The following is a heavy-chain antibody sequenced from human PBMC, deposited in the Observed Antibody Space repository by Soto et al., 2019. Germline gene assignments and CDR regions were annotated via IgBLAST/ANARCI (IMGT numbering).Heavy chain of an antibody. V-gene: IGHV4-31*03. CDR3: ARSYYGSGSYYKDS. CDR2: IYYSGST. D-gene: IGHD3-10*01. CDR1: GGSISSGGYY. Sequence: QVQLQESGPGLVKPSQTLSLTCTVSGGSISSGGYYWSWIRQHPGKGLEWIGYIYYSGSTYYNPSLKRRVTISVDTSKNQFSLKLSSVTAADTAVYYCARSYYGSGSYYKDSWGQGTLVTVSS. J-gene: IGHJ4*02.